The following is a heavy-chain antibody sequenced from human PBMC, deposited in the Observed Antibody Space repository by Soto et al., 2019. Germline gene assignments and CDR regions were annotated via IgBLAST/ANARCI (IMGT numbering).Heavy chain of an antibody. Sequence: QPGGSLRLSCVASAFTFSSYEMNWVRQAPGKGLEWVSYISSSGTTIYYTDSVKGRFTISRDNAKKSLYLQMNSLRAEDTAVYYCVRFGGAAAGPGDYWGQGTLVTVSS. J-gene: IGHJ4*02. CDR3: VRFGGAAAGPGDY. CDR1: AFTFSSYE. V-gene: IGHV3-48*03. CDR2: ISSSGTTI. D-gene: IGHD6-13*01.